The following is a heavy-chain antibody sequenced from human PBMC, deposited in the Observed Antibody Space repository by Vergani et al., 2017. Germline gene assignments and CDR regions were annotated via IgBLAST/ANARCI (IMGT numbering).Heavy chain of an antibody. CDR3: ARVRAYCGGDCYPS. D-gene: IGHD2-21*02. J-gene: IGHJ5*02. Sequence: QVQLVESGGGVVQPGRSLRLSCAASGFTFSSYAMHWVRQAPGKGLEWVAVISYDGSNKYYADSVKGRFTISRDNSKNTLYLQMNSLRAEDTAVYYCARVRAYCGGDCYPSWGQGTLVTVSS. V-gene: IGHV3-30-3*01. CDR2: ISYDGSNK. CDR1: GFTFSSYA.